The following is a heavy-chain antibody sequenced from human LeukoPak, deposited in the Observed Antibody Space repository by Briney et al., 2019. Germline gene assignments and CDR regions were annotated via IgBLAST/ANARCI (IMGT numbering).Heavy chain of an antibody. V-gene: IGHV5-51*01. Sequence: GESLKISCKGSGYSFTSYWIGWVRQMPGKGLEWMGIIYPGDSDTRYSPPFQGQVTISADKSISTAYLQWSSLKASDTAMYYCARSGPTNCGGDCYSLSWFDPWGQGTLVTVSS. CDR2: IYPGDSDT. CDR3: ARSGPTNCGGDCYSLSWFDP. J-gene: IGHJ5*02. D-gene: IGHD2-21*02. CDR1: GYSFTSYW.